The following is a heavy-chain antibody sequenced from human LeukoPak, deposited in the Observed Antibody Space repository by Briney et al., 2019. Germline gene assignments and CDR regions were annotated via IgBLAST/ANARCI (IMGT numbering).Heavy chain of an antibody. CDR3: ARAHGAGGLGYYYMDV. CDR2: IKPDGSQI. D-gene: IGHD6-19*01. Sequence: GGSLRLSCAASGFTFSSYWMTWVRQAPGKGLEWVANIKPDGSQIYYVDSVKGRFTISRDNAKNSLYLQMNRLRAEDTALYYCARAHGAGGLGYYYMDVWGKGTTVTISS. CDR1: GFTFSSYW. V-gene: IGHV3-7*01. J-gene: IGHJ6*03.